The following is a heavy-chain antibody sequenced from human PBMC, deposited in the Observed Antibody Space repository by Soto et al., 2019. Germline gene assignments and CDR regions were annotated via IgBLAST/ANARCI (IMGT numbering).Heavy chain of an antibody. CDR3: ARVGERYCSSTSCQDYYYYYMDV. D-gene: IGHD2-2*01. J-gene: IGHJ6*03. Sequence: GGSLRLSCAASGFTFSDYYMSWIRQAPGKGLEWVSYISSSGSTIYYADSVKGRFTISRDNAKNSLYLQMNSLRAEDTAVYYCARVGERYCSSTSCQDYYYYYMDVWGKGTTVTVSS. CDR2: ISSSGSTI. CDR1: GFTFSDYY. V-gene: IGHV3-11*01.